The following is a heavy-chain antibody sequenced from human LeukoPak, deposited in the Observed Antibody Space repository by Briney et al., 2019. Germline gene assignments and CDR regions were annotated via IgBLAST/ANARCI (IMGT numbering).Heavy chain of an antibody. CDR1: GGTFSSYA. J-gene: IGHJ6*02. D-gene: IGHD2-2*01. CDR3: ARNGDCSSTSCYFGALYYYYGMDV. CDR2: IIPIFGTA. Sequence: SVKLSCKASGGTFSSYAISWGRQAPGQGLEWMGGIIPIFGTANYAQKFQGRVTITADESTSTAYMELSSLRSEDTAVYYCARNGDCSSTSCYFGALYYYYGMDVWGQGTTVTVSS. V-gene: IGHV1-69*01.